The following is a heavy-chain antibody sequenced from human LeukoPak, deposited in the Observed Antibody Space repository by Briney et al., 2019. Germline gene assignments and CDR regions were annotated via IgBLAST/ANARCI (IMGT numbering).Heavy chain of an antibody. CDR2: INPNGGGT. CDR3: ARPQRTDYLQPLAYAMGSPFDY. D-gene: IGHD1-26*01. V-gene: IGHV1-2*02. J-gene: IGHJ4*02. Sequence: ASVKVSCKASGYTFTGYFIQWVRQAPGQGLEWMGWINPNGGGTNFAQKFQDRVTMTRDTSISTAYMELSRLRSDDTAVYYCARPQRTDYLQPLAYAMGSPFDYWGQGTLVTVSS. CDR1: GYTFTGYF.